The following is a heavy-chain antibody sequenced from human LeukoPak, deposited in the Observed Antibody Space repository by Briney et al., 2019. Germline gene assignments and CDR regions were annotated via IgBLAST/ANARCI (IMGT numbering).Heavy chain of an antibody. CDR3: VKDGSGSYYTYYFDY. CDR1: GFTVSSYD. Sequence: GGSLRLSCAASGFTVSSYDMTWVRQAPGKGLEWVSSIGDGGGSTYADSVKGRFTISRDNSKNTLYLQMSSLRAEDTAVYYCVKDGSGSYYTYYFDYWGQGTLVTVSS. D-gene: IGHD3-10*01. V-gene: IGHV3-23*01. CDR2: IGDGGGST. J-gene: IGHJ4*02.